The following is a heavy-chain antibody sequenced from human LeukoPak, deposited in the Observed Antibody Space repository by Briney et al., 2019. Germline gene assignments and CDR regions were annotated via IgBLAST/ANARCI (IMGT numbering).Heavy chain of an antibody. D-gene: IGHD3-3*01. Sequence: ASVKVSCKASGYTFTSYGISWVRQAPGQGLEWMGWISAYNGITNYAQKLQGRVTMTTDTSTSTAYMELRSLRSDDTAVYYCARGVGSDFWSGYGTSYYFDYWGQGTLVTVSS. CDR3: ARGVGSDFWSGYGTSYYFDY. V-gene: IGHV1-18*01. CDR2: ISAYNGIT. J-gene: IGHJ4*02. CDR1: GYTFTSYG.